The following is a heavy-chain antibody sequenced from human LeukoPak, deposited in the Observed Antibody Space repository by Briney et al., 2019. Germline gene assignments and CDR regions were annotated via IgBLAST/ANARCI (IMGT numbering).Heavy chain of an antibody. CDR2: ISAYNGNT. J-gene: IGHJ4*02. CDR1: GYTFTSYG. V-gene: IGHV1-18*01. Sequence: GASVKVSCKASGYTFTSYGISWVRQAPGQGLEWMGWISAYNGNTNYAQKLQGRVTMTTHTSTSTAYMELRSLRSDDTAVYYCARDLFAYTSSLGDNWGQGTLVTVSS. D-gene: IGHD6-6*01. CDR3: ARDLFAYTSSLGDN.